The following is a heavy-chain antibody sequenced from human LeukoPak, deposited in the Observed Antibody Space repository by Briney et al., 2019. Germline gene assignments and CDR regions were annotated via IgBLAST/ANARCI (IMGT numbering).Heavy chain of an antibody. Sequence: GGSLRLSCAASGFIVSSKYMSWVRQAPGKGLEWVGRIKSKTDGGTTDYAAPVKGRFTISRDDSKNTLYLQMNSLKTEDTAVYYCTTDLGSSGTRGGGQGTLVTVSS. CDR2: IKSKTDGGTT. J-gene: IGHJ4*02. D-gene: IGHD3-22*01. CDR1: GFIVSSKY. V-gene: IGHV3-15*01. CDR3: TTDLGSSGTRG.